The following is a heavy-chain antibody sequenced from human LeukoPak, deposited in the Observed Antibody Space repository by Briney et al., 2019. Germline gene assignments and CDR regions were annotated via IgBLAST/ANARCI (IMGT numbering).Heavy chain of an antibody. CDR3: ARGYYDFWSGTPEVGFDP. V-gene: IGHV3-21*01. CDR1: GFTFSSYS. J-gene: IGHJ5*02. Sequence: GGSLRLSCAASGFTFSSYSMNWVRQAPGKGLEWVSSISSSSSYIYYADSVKGRFTISRDNAKNSLYLQMNSLRAEDTAVYYCARGYYDFWSGTPEVGFDPWGQGTLVTVSS. D-gene: IGHD3-3*01. CDR2: ISSSSSYI.